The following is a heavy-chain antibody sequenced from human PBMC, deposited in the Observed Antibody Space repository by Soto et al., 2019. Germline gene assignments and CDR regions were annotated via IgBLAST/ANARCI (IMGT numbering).Heavy chain of an antibody. Sequence: SETLSLTCTVSGGSISSGCYYWSWIRQHQGKDLEWIGYIYYSASTYYNPSLKSRVTIYVDTSKNHLTLKLSSVTAAHTAVDYCAIGVAEGFSRPLFAYGGQGTLVTVSS. J-gene: IGHJ4*02. V-gene: IGHV4-31*03. CDR2: IYYSAST. CDR1: GGSISSGCYY. CDR3: AIGVAEGFSRPLFAY.